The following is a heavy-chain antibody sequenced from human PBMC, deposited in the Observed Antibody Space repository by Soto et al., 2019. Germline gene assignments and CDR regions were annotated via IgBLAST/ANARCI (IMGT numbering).Heavy chain of an antibody. D-gene: IGHD3-22*01. CDR1: GFTFSDSY. CDR3: AGDPLDSSGAGDWLDP. V-gene: IGHV3-11*01. J-gene: IGHJ5*02. CDR2: ISSSGSTI. Sequence: SRTHSCAASGFTFSDSYKSCVRQGEIEVLDLVSYISSSGSTIYYADSVKGRFTISRDNAKNSLYLQMNSLRAEDTAVYYCAGDPLDSSGAGDWLDPWGQGTLVTVSS.